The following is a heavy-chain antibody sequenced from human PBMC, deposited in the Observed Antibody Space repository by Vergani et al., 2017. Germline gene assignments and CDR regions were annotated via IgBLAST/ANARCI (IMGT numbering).Heavy chain of an antibody. D-gene: IGHD3-16*01. CDR3: ASEATGGEYYFDY. CDR2: IYHSGST. CDR1: GGSISSGGYS. J-gene: IGHJ4*02. Sequence: QLQLQESGSGLVKPSQTLSLTCAVSGGSISSGGYSWSWIRQPPGKGLEWIGYIYHSGSTYYNPSLKSRVTISVDRSKNQFSLKLSSVTAADTAVYYCASEATGGEYYFDYWGQGTLVTVSS. V-gene: IGHV4-30-2*01.